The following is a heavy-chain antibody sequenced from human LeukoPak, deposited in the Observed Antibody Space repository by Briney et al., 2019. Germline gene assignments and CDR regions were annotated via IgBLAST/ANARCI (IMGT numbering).Heavy chain of an antibody. D-gene: IGHD4-17*01. CDR2: INPSGGST. CDR1: GYTFTSYY. CDR3: ARDQYGDSPGYYFDY. J-gene: IGHJ4*02. V-gene: IGHV1-46*01. Sequence: ASVKVSCKASGYTFTSYYMHWVRQAPGQRLEWMGIINPSGGSTSYAQKFQGRVTMTRDMSTSTVYMELSSLRSEDTAVYYCARDQYGDSPGYYFDYWGQGTLVTVSS.